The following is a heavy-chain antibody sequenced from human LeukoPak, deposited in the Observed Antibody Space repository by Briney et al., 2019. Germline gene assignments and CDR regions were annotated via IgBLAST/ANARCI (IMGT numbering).Heavy chain of an antibody. J-gene: IGHJ4*02. CDR2: IFYSGST. Sequence: SQTLSLTCTVSGGSISSGGYYWRWLRQHPGTGLEWLGYIFYSGSTYYNPSLKSRVTISVDTSKNQFSLNLSSVTAADTAVYYCARGGADDSSGYYLEYYFDYWGQGTLVTVSS. D-gene: IGHD3-22*01. V-gene: IGHV4-31*03. CDR1: GGSISSGGYY. CDR3: ARGGADDSSGYYLEYYFDY.